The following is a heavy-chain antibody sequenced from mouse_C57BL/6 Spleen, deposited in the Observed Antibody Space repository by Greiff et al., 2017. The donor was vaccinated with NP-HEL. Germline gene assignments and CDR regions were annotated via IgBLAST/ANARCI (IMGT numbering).Heavy chain of an antibody. CDR2: IDPSGCYS. CDR3: ERWGYGSSSFDY. Sequence: QVQLQQPGAELVKPGASVKLSCQASGYTFTSYWLLWVKQRPGQGLEWFGVIDPSGCYSNYYQKFKGKATLTVDTSSSTDYMQLSSRTSEDSAVYYCERWGYGSSSFDYWGQGTTLTVSS. V-gene: IGHV1-50*01. J-gene: IGHJ2*01. CDR1: GYTFTSYW. D-gene: IGHD1-1*01.